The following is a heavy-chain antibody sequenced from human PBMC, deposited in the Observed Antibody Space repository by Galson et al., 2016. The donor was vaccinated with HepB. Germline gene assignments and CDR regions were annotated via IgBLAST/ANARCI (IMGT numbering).Heavy chain of an antibody. CDR3: ADDYGGVDY. V-gene: IGHV3-23*01. CDR2: ISGSGTST. CDR1: GFNFRRYA. D-gene: IGHD4-17*01. Sequence: SLRLSCAASGFNFRRYAMACVRQAPGKGLEWVSAISGSGTSTYYADSVKGRFTISRDNSKNTLFLQMNSLRAEDTALYYCADDYGGVDYWGQGALVTVSS. J-gene: IGHJ4*02.